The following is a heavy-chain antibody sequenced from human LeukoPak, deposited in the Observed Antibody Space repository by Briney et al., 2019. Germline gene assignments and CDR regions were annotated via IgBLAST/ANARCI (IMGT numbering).Heavy chain of an antibody. CDR3: ARDRGLTVTTWYFDL. V-gene: IGHV4-39*02. CDR2: IYYSGST. J-gene: IGHJ2*01. Sequence: SETLSLTCTVSGGSISSSSYYWGWIRQPPGKGLEWIGSIYYSGSTYYNPSLKSRVTISVDTSKNQFSLKLSSVTAADTAVYYCARDRGLTVTTWYFDLWGRGTLVAVSS. D-gene: IGHD4-17*01. CDR1: GGSISSSSYY.